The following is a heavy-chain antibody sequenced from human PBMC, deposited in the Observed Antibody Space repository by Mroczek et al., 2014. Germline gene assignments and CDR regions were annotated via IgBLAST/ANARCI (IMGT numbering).Heavy chain of an antibody. CDR1: GGSISSYY. D-gene: IGHD6-13*01. V-gene: IGHV4-59*01. CDR3: ARSRALQQLPVHYYYYMDV. Sequence: QVQLQQSGPGLVKPSETLSLTCTVSGGSISSYYWSWIRQPPGKGLEWIGYIYYSGSTNYNPSLKSRVTISVDTSKNQFSLKLSSVTAADTAVYYCARSRALQQLPVHYYYYMDVRGKGTTVTVSS. J-gene: IGHJ6*03. CDR2: IYYSGST.